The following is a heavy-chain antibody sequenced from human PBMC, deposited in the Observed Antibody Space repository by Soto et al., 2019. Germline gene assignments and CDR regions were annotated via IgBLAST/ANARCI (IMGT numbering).Heavy chain of an antibody. CDR3: ARGRRYYYDNTGPFYFEH. V-gene: IGHV4-59*01. J-gene: IGHJ4*02. CDR2: IYYNGIT. CDR1: GGSISNYY. Sequence: NPSETLSLTCTVSGGSISNYYWSWIRQPPGNELEWIAYIYYNGITNYNPSLKSRVTISVDTSKNQFSLTLTSVTAADTAVYYCARGRRYYYDNTGPFYFEHWGQGTLVTV. D-gene: IGHD3-22*01.